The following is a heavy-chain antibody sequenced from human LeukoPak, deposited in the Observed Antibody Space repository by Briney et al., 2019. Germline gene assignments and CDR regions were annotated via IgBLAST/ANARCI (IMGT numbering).Heavy chain of an antibody. CDR1: GGSISSYY. J-gene: IGHJ3*02. D-gene: IGHD3-22*01. V-gene: IGHV4-59*01. CDR3: ATSPIYDSSKSDAFDI. Sequence: SETLSLTCTVSGGSISSYYWIWLRQPPGQGLEWIGYIYYSGSTNYNPSLKRRVTISVDSSKNQFSLKLSSVTAADTAVYYCATSPIYDSSKSDAFDIWGQGTMVTVSS. CDR2: IYYSGST.